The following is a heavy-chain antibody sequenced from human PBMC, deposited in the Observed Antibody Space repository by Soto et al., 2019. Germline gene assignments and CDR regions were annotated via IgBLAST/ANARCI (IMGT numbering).Heavy chain of an antibody. J-gene: IGHJ6*02. CDR3: AKDEIMSIAARLDV. CDR1: GFTFSSYG. V-gene: IGHV3-30*18. CDR2: ISYDGSNK. D-gene: IGHD6-6*01. Sequence: GGSLRLSCAASGFTFSSYGMHWVRQAPGKGLEWVAVISYDGSNKYYADSVKGRFTISRDNSKNTLYLQMNSLRAEDTAVYYCAKDEIMSIAARLDVWGQGTTVTVSS.